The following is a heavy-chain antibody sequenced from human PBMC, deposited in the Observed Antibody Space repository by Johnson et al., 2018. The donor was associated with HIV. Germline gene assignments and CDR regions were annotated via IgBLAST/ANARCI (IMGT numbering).Heavy chain of an antibody. CDR3: AKGDPSRYAFDF. CDR2: ISASGASA. Sequence: EVQLVESGGGLGQPGGSLRLSCASSGFTFSSFTMSWVRQAPGKGLQWISAISASGASAFYAASVQGRFTMSRDNSQDTLYLQMNSLTVEDTAIYFCAKGDPSRYAFDFWGLGTLVTVSS. CDR1: GFTFSSFT. J-gene: IGHJ3*01. V-gene: IGHV3-23*04.